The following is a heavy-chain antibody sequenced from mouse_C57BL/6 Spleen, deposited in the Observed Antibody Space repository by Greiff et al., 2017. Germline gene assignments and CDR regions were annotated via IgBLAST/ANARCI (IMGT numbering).Heavy chain of an antibody. CDR2: IDPSDSYT. Sequence: VQLQQPGAELVMPGASVKLSCKASGYTFTSYWMHWVKQRPGQGLEWIGEIDPSDSYTNYNQKFKGKSTLTVDKSSSTAYMQLSSLTSEYSADYDCASDGSSNLYYDDWGPGTTLTAAS. D-gene: IGHD1-1*01. CDR1: GYTFTSYW. CDR3: ASDGSSNLYYDD. J-gene: IGHJ2*01. V-gene: IGHV1-69*01.